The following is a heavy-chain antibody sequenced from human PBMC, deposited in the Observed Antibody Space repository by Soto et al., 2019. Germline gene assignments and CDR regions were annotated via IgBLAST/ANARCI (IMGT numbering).Heavy chain of an antibody. CDR1: GYTFTAYG. J-gene: IGHJ4*02. CDR2: ISAKNGNT. Sequence: QVQLVQSGVEVKKPGASVKVSCEASGYTFTAYGITWLRQAPGQGLQWMGWISAKNGNTNYAQKFQGRITMTTDTYTSTAYMELRSLRSDDTAVYYCAKDAGIDCSSDTCYSGVGDFDYWGQGTLVTVSS. V-gene: IGHV1-18*01. CDR3: AKDAGIDCSSDTCYSGVGDFDY. D-gene: IGHD2-15*01.